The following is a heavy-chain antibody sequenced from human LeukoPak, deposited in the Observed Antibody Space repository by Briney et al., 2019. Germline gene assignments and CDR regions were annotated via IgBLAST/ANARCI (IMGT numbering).Heavy chain of an antibody. D-gene: IGHD3-3*01. J-gene: IGHJ4*02. CDR3: ARDYAYYDFWSVYYDQGVFDY. V-gene: IGHV3-7*01. CDR1: GFTFSSDG. Sequence: GGSLRLSCAASGFTFSSDGMSWVRQAPGKGLEWVADINQDGSEKYYVDSVKGRFTISRDNAKNSLYLQMNSLRAEDTAVYYCARDYAYYDFWSVYYDQGVFDYWGQGTLVTVSS. CDR2: INQDGSEK.